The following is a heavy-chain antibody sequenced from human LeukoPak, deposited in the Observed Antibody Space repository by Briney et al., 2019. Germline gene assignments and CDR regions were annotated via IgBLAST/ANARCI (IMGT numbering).Heavy chain of an antibody. D-gene: IGHD2/OR15-2a*01. V-gene: IGHV6-1*01. CDR1: GDSVSSNSAA. Sequence: SQTLSLTCAISGDSVSSNSAAWNWIRQSPSRGLEWLGRTYYRSKWYNDHAVSVKSRITINPDTSKNQFSLQLNSVTPEDTAVYYCARGKWKLLSHYWCFDLWGRGTLVTVSS. J-gene: IGHJ2*01. CDR3: ARGKWKLLSHYWCFDL. CDR2: TYYRSKWYN.